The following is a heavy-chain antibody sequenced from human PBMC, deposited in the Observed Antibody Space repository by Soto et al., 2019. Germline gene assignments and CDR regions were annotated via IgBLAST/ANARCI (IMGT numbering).Heavy chain of an antibody. CDR3: ARGGNRPRWYYFEC. V-gene: IGHV3-30-3*01. CDR2: ISSDGDKK. J-gene: IGHJ4*02. CDR1: VCAFSTFP. D-gene: IGHD2-8*01. Sequence: VGSLRLSCASSVCAFSTFPMHWVRDSPGKGLEWVAVISSDGDKKYYADSVKGRLTISRDNSKNALYLEMNNLRGGDTAVFYCARGGNRPRWYYFECWGQGVLVSVSS.